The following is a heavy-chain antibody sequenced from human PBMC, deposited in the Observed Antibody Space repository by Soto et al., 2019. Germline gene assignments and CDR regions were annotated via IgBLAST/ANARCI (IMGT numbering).Heavy chain of an antibody. V-gene: IGHV3-15*01. J-gene: IGHJ6*02. Sequence: GGSLRLSCVASGFTFSYALMSWVRQAPGKGLEWVGRIKSITDGGTTNYAAPVKGRFTMSRDDSKNTLHLQMNSLKTEDTAVYYCTTTYCSGSSCFSYGMDVWGQGTTVTVSS. CDR3: TTTYCSGSSCFSYGMDV. CDR1: GFTFSYAL. CDR2: IKSITDGGTT. D-gene: IGHD2-15*01.